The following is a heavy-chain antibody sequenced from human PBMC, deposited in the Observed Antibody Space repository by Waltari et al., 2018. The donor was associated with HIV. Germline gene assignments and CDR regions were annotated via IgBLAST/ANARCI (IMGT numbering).Heavy chain of an antibody. V-gene: IGHV4-59*01. J-gene: IGHJ6*02. D-gene: IGHD3-10*01. CDR2: IYYSGST. CDR1: GGSISSYY. CDR3: ARGPRGWGLWPGDYYYGMDV. Sequence: QVQLQESGPGLVKPSETLSLTCTVSGGSISSYYWSWIRQPPGKGLEWIGYIYYSGSTNYNPSLKSRVTISVDTSKNQFSLKLSSVTAADTAVYYCARGPRGWGLWPGDYYYGMDVWGQGTTVTVSS.